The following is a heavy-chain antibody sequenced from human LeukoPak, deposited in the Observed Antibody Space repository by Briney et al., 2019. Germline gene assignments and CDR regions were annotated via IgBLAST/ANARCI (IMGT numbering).Heavy chain of an antibody. D-gene: IGHD3-9*01. CDR2: IYHSGST. CDR1: GGSISSSNW. Sequence: SETLSLTCAVSGGSISSSNWWSWVRQPPGKGLEWIGEIYHSGSTNYNPSLKSRVTISADKSKNQFSLKLSSVTAADTAVYYCARAYYDILTGLDAFDIWGQGTMVTVSS. J-gene: IGHJ3*02. CDR3: ARAYYDILTGLDAFDI. V-gene: IGHV4-4*02.